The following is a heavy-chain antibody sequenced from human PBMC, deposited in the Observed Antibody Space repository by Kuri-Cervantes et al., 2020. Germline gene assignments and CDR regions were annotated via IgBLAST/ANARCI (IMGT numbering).Heavy chain of an antibody. J-gene: IGHJ3*02. CDR1: GFTFDDYA. CDR2: INWNGGST. CDR3: AREFPGTAVAGTEGALDI. Sequence: GGSLRLSCAASGFTFDDYAMHWVRQAPGKGLEWVSGINWNGGSTDYADSVKGRFTISRDNAKNSLYLQMNSLRAEDTAVYYCAREFPGTAVAGTEGALDIWGQGTKVTVSS. V-gene: IGHV3-20*04. D-gene: IGHD6-19*01.